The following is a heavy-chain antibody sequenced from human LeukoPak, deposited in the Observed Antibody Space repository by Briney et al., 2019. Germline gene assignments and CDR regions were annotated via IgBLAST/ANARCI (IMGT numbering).Heavy chain of an antibody. CDR1: GYTFINDY. V-gene: IGHV1-2*04. CDR3: ARAGYSSGWYARNYYYCGMDV. D-gene: IGHD6-19*01. CDR2: INPNSGGT. Sequence: ASVKVSCKASGYTFINDYTHWVRQAPGQGLEWMGWINPNSGGTNYAQKFQGWVTMTRDTSISTAYMELSRLRSDDTAVYYCARAGYSSGWYARNYYYCGMDVWGQGTTVTVSS. J-gene: IGHJ6*02.